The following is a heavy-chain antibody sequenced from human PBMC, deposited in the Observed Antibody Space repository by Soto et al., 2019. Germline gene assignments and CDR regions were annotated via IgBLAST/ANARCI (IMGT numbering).Heavy chain of an antibody. CDR3: ATLFGGYYYYMDV. J-gene: IGHJ6*03. D-gene: IGHD3-10*02. CDR2: IKSKTDGGTT. CDR1: GFTFSNAW. V-gene: IGHV3-15*01. Sequence: GGSLRLSCAASGFTFSNAWMSWVRQAPGKGLEWVGRIKSKTDGGTTDYAAPVKGRFTISRDDSKNTLYLQMNSLKTEATAVYYCATLFGGYYYYMDVWGKGTTVTVSS.